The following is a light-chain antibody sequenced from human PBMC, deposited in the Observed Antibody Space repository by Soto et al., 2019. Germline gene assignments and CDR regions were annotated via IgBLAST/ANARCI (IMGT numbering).Light chain of an antibody. V-gene: IGLV2-8*01. Sequence: QSALTQSPSASGSPGQSVTISCTGTSSDVGGYNYVSWYQQHPGKAPKLMIYEVIKRPSGVPDRFSGSRSGNTASLTVSGLQAEDEADYYCTSYAGSNIPVFGGGTKLTVL. CDR3: TSYAGSNIPV. CDR2: EVI. J-gene: IGLJ2*01. CDR1: SSDVGGYNY.